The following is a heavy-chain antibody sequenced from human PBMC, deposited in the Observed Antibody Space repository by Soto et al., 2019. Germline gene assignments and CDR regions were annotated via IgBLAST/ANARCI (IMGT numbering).Heavy chain of an antibody. V-gene: IGHV3-23*01. CDR2: ISGSGGST. CDR1: GFTFSSYA. CDR3: AKGRVKNSSSGQYFDY. Sequence: GGSLRLSCAASGFTFSSYAMSWVRQAPGKGLEWVSAISGSGGSTYYADSVKGRFTISRDNSKNTLYLQMNSLRAEDTAVYYCAKGRVKNSSSGQYFDYWGQGTLVTVSS. D-gene: IGHD6-6*01. J-gene: IGHJ4*02.